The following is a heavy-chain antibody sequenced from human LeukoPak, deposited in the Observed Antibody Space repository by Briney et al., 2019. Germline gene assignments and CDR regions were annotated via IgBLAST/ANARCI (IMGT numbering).Heavy chain of an antibody. D-gene: IGHD6-6*01. V-gene: IGHV3-23*01. Sequence: GGSLRLSCAASGFTFSSYAMSWVRQVPGKGLEWVSVISGSGDNTYYADSVKGRFTISRDNSKNMLYLQMNSLRAEDTAVYYCAKWKYSNSGIDDYWGQGTLLTVSS. CDR1: GFTFSSYA. J-gene: IGHJ4*02. CDR3: AKWKYSNSGIDDY. CDR2: ISGSGDNT.